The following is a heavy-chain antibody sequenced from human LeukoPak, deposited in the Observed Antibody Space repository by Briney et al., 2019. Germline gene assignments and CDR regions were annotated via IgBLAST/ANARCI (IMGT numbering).Heavy chain of an antibody. CDR1: GFTFSSYW. Sequence: GGSLRLSCAASGFTFSSYWMSWVRQAPGKGLEWVANIKQDGSEKYYVDSVKGRFTNSRDNAKKSLYLKMNSLRAEDTAVYYCAKGRCLGLNEGYFDYWGQGNLVTVSS. D-gene: IGHD2-8*01. V-gene: IGHV3-7*03. CDR3: AKGRCLGLNEGYFDY. CDR2: IKQDGSEK. J-gene: IGHJ4*02.